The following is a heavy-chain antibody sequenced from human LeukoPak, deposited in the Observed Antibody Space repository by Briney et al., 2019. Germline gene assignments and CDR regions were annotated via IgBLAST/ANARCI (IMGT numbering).Heavy chain of an antibody. V-gene: IGHV1-8*01. CDR3: ARARTPLIAAAGTHYYYGLDV. J-gene: IGHJ6*02. CDR1: GYTFTSYD. D-gene: IGHD6-13*01. Sequence: ASVKVSCKASGYTFTSYDVNWGRQATGQGLEWMGWMNPNRGNTGYAQKFQGRVTMTRNTSISTAYMELSGLRSEDTAVYYCARARTPLIAAAGTHYYYGLDVWGQGTTVTVSS. CDR2: MNPNRGNT.